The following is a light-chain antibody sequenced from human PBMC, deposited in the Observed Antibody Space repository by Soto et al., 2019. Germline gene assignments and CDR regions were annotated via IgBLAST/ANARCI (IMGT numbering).Light chain of an antibody. Sequence: ELVLTQSPGTLSLSPGERATLSCRASQSISSSYLAWYQQRPGQAPRLLIFGASYRATGIPDRFSGSGSGTDFALNISRLEPEDFAVYYLQQYSSSPPEFTFGPGTRVDSK. CDR3: QQYSSSPPEFT. CDR2: GAS. V-gene: IGKV3-20*01. CDR1: QSISSSY. J-gene: IGKJ3*01.